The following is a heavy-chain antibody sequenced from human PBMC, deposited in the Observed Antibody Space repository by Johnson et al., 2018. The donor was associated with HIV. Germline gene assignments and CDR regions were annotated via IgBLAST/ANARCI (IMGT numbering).Heavy chain of an antibody. D-gene: IGHD1-14*01. CDR2: ISYDGSNK. CDR1: GFTFSSYG. Sequence: QMQLVESGGGVVQPGRSLRLSCAASGFTFSSYGMHWVRQAPGKGLEWVAVISYDGSNKYYADSVKGRFTISRDNSKNTLYLQMNSLRAEDTAVYYCAKGEPVAFDIWGQGTMVTVSS. CDR3: AKGEPVAFDI. J-gene: IGHJ3*02. V-gene: IGHV3-30*18.